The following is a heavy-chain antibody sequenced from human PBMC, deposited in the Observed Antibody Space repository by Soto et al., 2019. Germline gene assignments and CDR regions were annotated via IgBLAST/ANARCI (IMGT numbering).Heavy chain of an antibody. CDR3: ARVLGIRLRVNWFDP. Sequence: QVQLQESGPGLVKPSQTLSLTCTVSGGSISSGGYYWSWIRQHPGKGLEWIGYIYYSGSTYYNPSLRSRVTISVDTSKNQYSLKRSSVTAADTAVYYCARVLGIRLRVNWFDPWGQGTLVTVSS. CDR1: GGSISSGGYY. CDR2: IYYSGST. J-gene: IGHJ5*02. V-gene: IGHV4-31*03. D-gene: IGHD4-17*01.